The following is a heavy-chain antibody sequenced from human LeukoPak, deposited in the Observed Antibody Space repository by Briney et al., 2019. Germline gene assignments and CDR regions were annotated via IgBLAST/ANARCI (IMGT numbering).Heavy chain of an antibody. Sequence: SETLCLTCAAYGWTFSSYCLSWIRQPPGKGLEWIGEINHGGSTNYNPSSKSRVTISVDTSKIQFSLKLSSVTAADTAVYYCARMTTVTSLDYWGQGTLVTVSS. J-gene: IGHJ4*02. CDR2: INHGGST. D-gene: IGHD4-17*01. V-gene: IGHV4-34*01. CDR3: ARMTTVTSLDY. CDR1: GWTFSSYC.